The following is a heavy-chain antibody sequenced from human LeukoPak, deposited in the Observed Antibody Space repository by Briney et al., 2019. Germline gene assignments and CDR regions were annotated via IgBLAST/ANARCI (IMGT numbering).Heavy chain of an antibody. Sequence: SETLSLTCTVSGGSISSSSYYWGWIRQPPGKGLEWIGRIYYSGSTYYNPSLKSRVTISVDTSKNQFSLKLSSVTAADTAVYYCARRKESITIFGVVTSTGWFDPWGQGNLVTVSS. CDR3: ARRKESITIFGVVTSTGWFDP. V-gene: IGHV4-39*01. J-gene: IGHJ5*02. CDR2: IYYSGST. CDR1: GGSISSSSYY. D-gene: IGHD3-3*01.